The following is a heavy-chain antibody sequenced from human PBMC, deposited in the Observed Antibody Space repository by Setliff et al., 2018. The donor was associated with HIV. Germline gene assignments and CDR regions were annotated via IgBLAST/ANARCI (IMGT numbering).Heavy chain of an antibody. CDR3: AKDMNYNNDYPGVLGS. Sequence: PGGSLRLSCAASGFTFSSYAMSWVRQAPGKGLEWVSAISGSGGSTYYADSVKGRFTISRDNSKNTLYLQMNSLRAEDTAVYYCAKDMNYNNDYPGVLGSWGRGTLVTVSS. D-gene: IGHD3-16*01. CDR2: ISGSGGST. J-gene: IGHJ4*02. CDR1: GFTFSSYA. V-gene: IGHV3-23*01.